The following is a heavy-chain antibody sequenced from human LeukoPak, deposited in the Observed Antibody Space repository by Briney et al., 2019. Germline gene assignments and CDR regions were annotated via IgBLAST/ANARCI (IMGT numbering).Heavy chain of an antibody. CDR3: AKAGRGGAITLVRGVKGDYYYMDV. CDR1: GFTVSSNY. V-gene: IGHV3-23*01. J-gene: IGHJ6*03. CDR2: ISGSGGRT. D-gene: IGHD3-10*01. Sequence: GGSLRLSCAASGFTVSSNYMSWVRQAPGKGLEWVSGISGSGGRTYFADSVKGRFTISRDKSKNTLYLQMNSLRAEDTAVYYCAKAGRGGAITLVRGVKGDYYYMDVWGKGTTVTISS.